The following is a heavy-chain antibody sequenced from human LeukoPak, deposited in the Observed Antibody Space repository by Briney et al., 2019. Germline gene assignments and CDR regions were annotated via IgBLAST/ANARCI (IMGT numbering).Heavy chain of an antibody. Sequence: ASVKVSCKASGYTFTGYYMHWVRQAPGQGLEWMGIINPSGGGTSYAQKFQGRVTITADESTSTAYMELSSLRSEDTAVYYCARQVDTAMVKAFDIWGQGTMVTVSS. V-gene: IGHV1-46*01. CDR2: INPSGGGT. D-gene: IGHD5-18*01. CDR3: ARQVDTAMVKAFDI. CDR1: GYTFTGYY. J-gene: IGHJ3*02.